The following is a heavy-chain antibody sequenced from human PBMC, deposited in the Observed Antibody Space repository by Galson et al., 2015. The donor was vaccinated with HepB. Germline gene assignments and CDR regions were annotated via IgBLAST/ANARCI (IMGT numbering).Heavy chain of an antibody. CDR3: ARTYYDSSGSYFWGAFDI. CDR2: ISSSSSTI. J-gene: IGHJ3*02. D-gene: IGHD3-22*01. Sequence: CAASGFTFSSYSMNWVRQAPGKGLEWVSYISSSSSTIYYADSVKGRFTISRDNAKNSLYLQMNSLRAEDTAVYYCARTYYDSSGSYFWGAFDIWGQGTMVTVSS. CDR1: GFTFSSYS. V-gene: IGHV3-48*04.